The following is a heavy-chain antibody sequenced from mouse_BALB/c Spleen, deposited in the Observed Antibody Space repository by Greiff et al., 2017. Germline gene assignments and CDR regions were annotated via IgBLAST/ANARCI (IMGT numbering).Heavy chain of an antibody. J-gene: IGHJ3*01. CDR1: GYTFTSYW. D-gene: IGHD1-1*01. V-gene: IGHV1-7*01. CDR3: ARGDYGSSLRFAY. CDR2: INPSTGYT. Sequence: QVQLQQSGAELAKPGASVKMSCKASGYTFTSYWMHWVKQRPGQGLEWIGYINPSTGYTEYNQKFKDKATLTADKSSSTAYMQLSSLTSEDSAVYYCARGDYGSSLRFAYWGQGTLVTVSA.